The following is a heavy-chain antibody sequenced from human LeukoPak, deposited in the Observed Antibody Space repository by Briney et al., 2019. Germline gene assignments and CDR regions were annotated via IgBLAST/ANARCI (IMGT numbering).Heavy chain of an antibody. CDR2: IIPIFGTA. V-gene: IGHV1-69*13. J-gene: IGHJ6*02. CDR3: ARECSSTSCTGDYYYGMDV. CDR1: GGTFSSYA. D-gene: IGHD2-2*01. Sequence: SVKVSCKASGGTFSSYAISWVRQAPGQGLEWMGGIIPIFGTANYAQKFQGRVTITADESTSTAYMELSSLRSEDTAVYYCARECSSTSCTGDYYYGMDVWGQGTTVTVSS.